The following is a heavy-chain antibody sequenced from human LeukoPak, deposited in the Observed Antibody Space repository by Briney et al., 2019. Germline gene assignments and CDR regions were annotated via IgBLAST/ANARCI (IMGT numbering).Heavy chain of an antibody. J-gene: IGHJ4*02. CDR1: GYTFTGYY. V-gene: IGHV1-2*02. Sequence: GASVKVSCKASGYTFTGYYMHWVRQAPGQGLEWMGWINPNSGGTNYAQKFQGRVTMTRDTSISTAYMELSRLRSGDTAVYYCARGFSIAVAGTAPPDYWGQGTLVTVSS. D-gene: IGHD6-19*01. CDR2: INPNSGGT. CDR3: ARGFSIAVAGTAPPDY.